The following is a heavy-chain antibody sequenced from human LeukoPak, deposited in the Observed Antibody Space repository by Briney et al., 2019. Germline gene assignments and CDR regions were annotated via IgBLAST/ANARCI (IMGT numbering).Heavy chain of an antibody. CDR2: INPSGGST. D-gene: IGHD3-3*01. V-gene: IGHV1-46*01. CDR1: GYTFTSYY. Sequence: ASVKVSCKASGYTFTSYYMHWVRQAPGQGLEWMGIINPSGGSTSYAQKLQGRVTMTTDTSTSTAYMELRSLRSDDTAVYYCARVGVGFLEWDDYWGQGTLVTVSS. CDR3: ARVGVGFLEWDDY. J-gene: IGHJ4*02.